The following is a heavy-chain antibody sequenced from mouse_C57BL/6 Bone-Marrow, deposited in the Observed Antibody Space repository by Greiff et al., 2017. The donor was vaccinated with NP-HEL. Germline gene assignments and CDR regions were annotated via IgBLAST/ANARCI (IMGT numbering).Heavy chain of an antibody. D-gene: IGHD2-3*01. CDR3: ARRDGYYLDY. CDR1: GYTFTSYW. Sequence: VKLMESGAELVKPGASVKMSCKASGYTFTSYWITWVKQRPGQGLEWIGDIYPGSGSTNYNEKFKSKATLTVDTSSSTAYMQLSSLTSEDSAVYYCARRDGYYLDYWGQGTTLTVSS. CDR2: IYPGSGST. J-gene: IGHJ2*01. V-gene: IGHV1-55*01.